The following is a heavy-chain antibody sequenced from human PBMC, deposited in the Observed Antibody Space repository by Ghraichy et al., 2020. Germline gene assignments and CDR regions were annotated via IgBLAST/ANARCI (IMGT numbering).Heavy chain of an antibody. Sequence: GGSLRLSCAASAFTFSDYAMNWVRQVPGKGLEWVSGITGSGGRTFYADSVKGRFTISRDNSKNTLSLQMDSLTADDTAVYYCAKRGVAGSGNYYQWPIDYWGQGTLVSVSS. CDR2: ITGSGGRT. CDR3: AKRGVAGSGNYYQWPIDY. CDR1: AFTFSDYA. J-gene: IGHJ4*02. V-gene: IGHV3-23*01. D-gene: IGHD3-10*01.